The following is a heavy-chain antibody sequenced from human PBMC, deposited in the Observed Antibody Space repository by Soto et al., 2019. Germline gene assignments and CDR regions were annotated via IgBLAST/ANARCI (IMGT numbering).Heavy chain of an antibody. CDR1: GASITSGGYW. Sequence: QLQLQESGPGLVEPSETLSLTCTVSGASITSGGYWWAWVRQPPGKGLEWIGSIYFLWSTYDNPSLQSRVTIFGETSKNRFSLRQASGAAADTGVYSWARQRGWVSWTVDLWRQGTMVTLSS. CDR3: ARQRGWVSWTVDL. CDR2: IYFLWST. J-gene: IGHJ3*01. D-gene: IGHD3-22*01. V-gene: IGHV4-39*01.